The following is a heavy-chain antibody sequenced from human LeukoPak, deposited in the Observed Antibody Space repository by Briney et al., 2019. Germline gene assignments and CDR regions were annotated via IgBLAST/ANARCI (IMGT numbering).Heavy chain of an antibody. CDR2: MNLNSGNT. D-gene: IGHD2-2*01. CDR1: GYTFTSYD. V-gene: IGHV1-8*03. CDR3: ARGRCSSTSCYGDYYYYYMDV. Sequence: ASVKVSCKAAGYTFTSYDINWVRQATGQGLEWMGWMNLNSGNTGYAQKFQGRVTITRNTSISTAYMELSSLRSEDTAVYYCARGRCSSTSCYGDYYYYYMDVWGRGTPVTVSS. J-gene: IGHJ6*03.